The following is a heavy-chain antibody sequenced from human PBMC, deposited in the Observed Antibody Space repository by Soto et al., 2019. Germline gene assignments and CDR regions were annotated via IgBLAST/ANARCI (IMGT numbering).Heavy chain of an antibody. J-gene: IGHJ4*02. CDR1: GYTFTSYG. CDR3: ARTRYSSSSGHYDY. D-gene: IGHD6-6*01. Sequence: ASVKVSCKASGYTFTSYGISWVRQAPGQGLEWMGWISAYNGNTNYAQKLQGRVTMTTDTSTSTAYMELRSLRSDDTAVYYCARTRYSSSSGHYDYWGQGPLVTVSS. V-gene: IGHV1-18*04. CDR2: ISAYNGNT.